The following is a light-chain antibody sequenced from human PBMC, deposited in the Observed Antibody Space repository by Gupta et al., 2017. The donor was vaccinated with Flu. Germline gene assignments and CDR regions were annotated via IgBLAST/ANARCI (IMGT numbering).Light chain of an antibody. Sequence: NTYLAWYQQKPGQSPKRLMYQASNRESGVPYRFSGSGSGTDFTLNISIVQAEDFAVYYFKQDDSCSQTFGEGTKVEIK. CDR1: NTY. V-gene: IGKV2-30*01. CDR3: KQDDSCSQT. J-gene: IGKJ1*01. CDR2: QAS.